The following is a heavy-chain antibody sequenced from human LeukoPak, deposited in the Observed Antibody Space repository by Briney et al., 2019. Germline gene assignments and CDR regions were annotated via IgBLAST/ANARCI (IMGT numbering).Heavy chain of an antibody. CDR2: IRYDGSNK. CDR1: GFTFSSYG. Sequence: GGSLRLSCAASGFTFSSYGMHWVRQAPGKGLEWVAFIRYDGSNKYYADSVKGRFTISRDNSKNTLYLQMNSLRAGDTALYFCAKAFDYNGLRGEGGSFDCWGQGALVTVSS. CDR3: AKAFDYNGLRGEGGSFDC. D-gene: IGHD4-11*01. V-gene: IGHV3-30*02. J-gene: IGHJ4*02.